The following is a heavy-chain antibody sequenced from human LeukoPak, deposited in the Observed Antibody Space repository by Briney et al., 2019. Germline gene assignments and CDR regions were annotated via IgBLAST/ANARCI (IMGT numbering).Heavy chain of an antibody. D-gene: IGHD6-19*01. V-gene: IGHV3-21*01. CDR2: ISSSSSYI. CDR3: ARDRGGSGWYNLDY. J-gene: IGHJ4*02. CDR1: GFTFSSYS. Sequence: GGSLRLSCAASGFTFSSYSMNWVRQAPGKGLEWVSSISSSSSYIYYADSVKGRFTISRGNAKNSLYLQMNSLRAEDTAVYYCARDRGGSGWYNLDYWGPGTLVTVSS.